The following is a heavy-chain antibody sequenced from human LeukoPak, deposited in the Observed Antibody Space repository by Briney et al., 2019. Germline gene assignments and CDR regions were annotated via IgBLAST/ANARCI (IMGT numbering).Heavy chain of an antibody. CDR3: ARDKGSSGGWFDP. V-gene: IGHV4-39*07. CDR2: IYYSGST. D-gene: IGHD6-6*01. J-gene: IGHJ5*02. CDR1: GCSISSSSYY. Sequence: PSETLSLTCTASGCSISSSSYYWGWIRQPPGKGLEWIGSIYYSGSTYYNPSLKSRVTISVDTSKNQFSLKLSSVTAADTAVYYCARDKGSSGGWFDPWGQGTLVTVSS.